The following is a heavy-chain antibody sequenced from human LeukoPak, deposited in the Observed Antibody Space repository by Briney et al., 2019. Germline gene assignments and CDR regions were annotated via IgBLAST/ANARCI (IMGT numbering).Heavy chain of an antibody. V-gene: IGHV3-23*01. J-gene: IGHJ3*02. D-gene: IGHD3-3*01. CDR3: AKSGIYDFWSGGAFDI. CDR1: GFTFSSYA. CDR2: ISGSGGST. Sequence: PGGSLRLSCAASGFTFSSYAMSWVRQAPGKGLEWVSAISGSGGSTYYADSVKGRFTISRDNSKNTLYLQMNSLRAEDTAVYYCAKSGIYDFWSGGAFDIWGQGTMVTVSS.